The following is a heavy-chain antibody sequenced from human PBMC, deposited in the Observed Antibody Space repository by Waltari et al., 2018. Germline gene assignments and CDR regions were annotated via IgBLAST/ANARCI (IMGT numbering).Heavy chain of an antibody. D-gene: IGHD3-22*01. CDR1: GGSISSYY. Sequence: QVQLQESGPGLVKPSETLSLTCTVSGGSISSYYWSWIRQPPGKGLEWIGYIYYSGSTNYNPSLKSRVTISVDTSKNQFSLKLSSVTAADTAVYYCASGRSSTYYYDSSAFDIWGQGTMVTVSS. V-gene: IGHV4-59*01. CDR3: ASGRSSTYYYDSSAFDI. CDR2: IYYSGST. J-gene: IGHJ3*02.